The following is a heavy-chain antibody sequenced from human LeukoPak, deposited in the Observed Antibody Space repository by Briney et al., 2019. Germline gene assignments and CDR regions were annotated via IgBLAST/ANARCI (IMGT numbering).Heavy chain of an antibody. V-gene: IGHV3-21*01. CDR2: ISSTGKYI. D-gene: IGHD3-22*01. CDR1: GFTFNTYT. Sequence: GGSLRLSCAASGFTFNTYTLNWVRQAPGKGLEWVSSISSTGKYIYYADSVKGRFTISRDNAKNSLYLQMNSLRAEDTAIYYCARVQHYYDSSGFDYWGQGTLVTVSS. CDR3: ARVQHYYDSSGFDY. J-gene: IGHJ4*02.